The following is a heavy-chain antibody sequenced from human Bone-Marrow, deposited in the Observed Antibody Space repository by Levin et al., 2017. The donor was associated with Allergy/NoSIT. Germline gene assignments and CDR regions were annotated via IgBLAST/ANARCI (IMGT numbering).Heavy chain of an antibody. J-gene: IGHJ4*02. CDR3: AKDTSSDCGGDCYSDF. Sequence: GESLKISCAASGFRFDDYAMHWVRQSPGRGLEWVSGISWNSDSIGYADSVEGRFTISRDNARNFLYLQMNSLRAEDTAFYYCAKDTSSDCGGDCYSDFWGQGTLVTVSS. D-gene: IGHD2-21*02. CDR1: GFRFDDYA. V-gene: IGHV3-9*01. CDR2: ISWNSDSI.